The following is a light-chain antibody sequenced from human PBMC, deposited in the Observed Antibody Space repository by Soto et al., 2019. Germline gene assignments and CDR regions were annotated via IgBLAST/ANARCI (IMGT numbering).Light chain of an antibody. CDR2: GAS. J-gene: IGKJ1*01. Sequence: EIVMTQSPATLSVSPGERATLSCRASQSVSSNLAWYQQKPGQAPTLLIYGASTRATGIPARFSGSGSVTEFTPAISSLLAEDFVVYYCQQYNNWPSWTCGQGTKVEIK. CDR1: QSVSSN. V-gene: IGKV3-15*01. CDR3: QQYNNWPSWT.